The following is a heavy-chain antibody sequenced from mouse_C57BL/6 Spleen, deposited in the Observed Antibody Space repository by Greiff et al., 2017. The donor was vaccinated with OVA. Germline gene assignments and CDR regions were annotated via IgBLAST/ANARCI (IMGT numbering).Heavy chain of an antibody. V-gene: IGHV1-82*01. CDR3: ARGDYYGSSYCAMDY. CDR2: IYPGDGDT. CDR1: GYAFSSSW. J-gene: IGHJ4*01. Sequence: QVQLQQSGPELVKPGASVKISCKASGYAFSSSWMNWVKQRPGKGLEWIGRIYPGDGDTNYNGKFKGKATLTADKSSSTAYMQLSSLTSEDSAVYFCARGDYYGSSYCAMDYWGQGTSVTVSS. D-gene: IGHD1-1*01.